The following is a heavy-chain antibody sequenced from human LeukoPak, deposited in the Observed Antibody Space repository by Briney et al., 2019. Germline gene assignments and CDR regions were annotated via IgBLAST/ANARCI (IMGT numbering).Heavy chain of an antibody. CDR2: ISGSGGST. Sequence: GGSLRLSCAASGFTFSSNAMSWVRQAPGKGLQWVSAISGSGGSTYYADSVKGRFTISRDNSKNTLYLQMNSLRAEDTAVYYCAKSPGSGWYYFDYWGQGTLVTVSS. CDR1: GFTFSSNA. J-gene: IGHJ4*02. D-gene: IGHD6-19*01. CDR3: AKSPGSGWYYFDY. V-gene: IGHV3-23*01.